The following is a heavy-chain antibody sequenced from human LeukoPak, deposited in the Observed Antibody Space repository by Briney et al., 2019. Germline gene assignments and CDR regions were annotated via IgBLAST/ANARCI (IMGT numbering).Heavy chain of an antibody. CDR1: GFTFSSYG. CDR2: ISYDGSNK. D-gene: IGHD6-13*01. CDR3: AKDLSSSWPEYYFDY. J-gene: IGHJ4*02. Sequence: GGSLRLSCAASGFTFSSYGMHWVRQAPGKGLEWVAVISYDGSNKYHADSVKGRFTISRDNSKNTLYLQMNSLRAEDTAVYYCAKDLSSSWPEYYFDYWGQGTLVTVSS. V-gene: IGHV3-30*18.